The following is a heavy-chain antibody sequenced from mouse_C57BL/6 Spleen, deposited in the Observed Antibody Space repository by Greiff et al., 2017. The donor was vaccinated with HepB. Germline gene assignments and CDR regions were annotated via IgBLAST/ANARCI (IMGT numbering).Heavy chain of an antibody. CDR2: IYPGDGDT. J-gene: IGHJ4*01. CDR1: GYAFSSSW. D-gene: IGHD2-10*01. Sequence: QVQLKQSGPELVKPGASVKISCKASGYAFSSSWMNWVKQRPGKGLEWIGRIYPGDGDTNYNGKFKGKATLTADKSSSTAYMQLSSLTSEDSAVYFCARSRKPTTSWGYYAMDYWGQGTSVTVSS. CDR3: ARSRKPTTSWGYYAMDY. V-gene: IGHV1-82*01.